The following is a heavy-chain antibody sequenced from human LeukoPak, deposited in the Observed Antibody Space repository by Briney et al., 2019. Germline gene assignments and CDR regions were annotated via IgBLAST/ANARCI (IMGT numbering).Heavy chain of an antibody. V-gene: IGHV1-69*04. CDR2: IIPILGIA. CDR3: ARDWGYSYGYGGGY. D-gene: IGHD5-18*01. J-gene: IGHJ4*02. Sequence: SVKVSCKASGGTFSSYAISWVRQAPGQGLEWMGRIIPILGIANYAQKLQGRVTMTTDTSTSTAYMELRSLRSDDTAVYYCARDWGYSYGYGGGYWGQGTLVTVSS. CDR1: GGTFSSYA.